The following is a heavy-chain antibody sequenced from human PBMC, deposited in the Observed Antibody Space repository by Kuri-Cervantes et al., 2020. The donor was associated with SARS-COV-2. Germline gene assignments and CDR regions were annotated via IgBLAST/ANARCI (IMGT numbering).Heavy chain of an antibody. J-gene: IGHJ6*03. D-gene: IGHD1-14*01. Sequence: GSLRLSCAVSGFSFKTYAMDWVRQAPGKGLEWVSVIYSGGSTYYADSVKGRFTISRDNSKNTLYLQMNSLRAEDTAVYYCASSPQTGDYYYYYYMDVWGKGTTVTVSS. V-gene: IGHV3-66*01. CDR2: IYSGGST. CDR3: ASSPQTGDYYYYYYMDV. CDR1: GFSFKTYA.